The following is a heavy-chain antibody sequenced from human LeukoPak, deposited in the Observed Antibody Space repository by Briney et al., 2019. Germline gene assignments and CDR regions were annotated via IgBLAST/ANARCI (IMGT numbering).Heavy chain of an antibody. CDR2: ISAYNGNT. Sequence: GASVKVSCKASGYTFTSYGISWVRQAPGQGLEWMGWISAYNGNTNYAQKLQGRVTMTTDTSTSTAYMELRSLRSDDTAVYYCARDLIVVVPAATGEAVAGPFDYWGQGTLVTVSS. CDR1: GYTFTSYG. J-gene: IGHJ4*02. V-gene: IGHV1-18*01. D-gene: IGHD2-2*01. CDR3: ARDLIVVVPAATGEAVAGPFDY.